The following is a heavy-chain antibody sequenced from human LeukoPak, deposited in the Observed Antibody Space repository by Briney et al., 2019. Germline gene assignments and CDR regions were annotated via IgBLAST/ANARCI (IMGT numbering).Heavy chain of an antibody. D-gene: IGHD2/OR15-2a*01. V-gene: IGHV3-23*01. CDR1: GITFSTYA. Sequence: GGSLRLSCVASGITFSTYAMSWVRQAPGKGLEWVSVISSSGSSTYYADSVKGRFTISRDNLKNTLYLQMNSLRAEDTAVYYCVSFYETYWGRGTLVTVSS. J-gene: IGHJ4*02. CDR3: VSFYETY. CDR2: ISSSGSST.